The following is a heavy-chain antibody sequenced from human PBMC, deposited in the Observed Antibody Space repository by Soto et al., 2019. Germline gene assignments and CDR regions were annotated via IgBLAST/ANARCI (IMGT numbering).Heavy chain of an antibody. CDR1: GFSLTTSGVG. Sequence: KESGPTQVKPRQTLTLTCTFSGFSLTTSGVGVGWIRQSPGKAPEWLALIYWDDDKRYSPSLKSRLTITKDTSKNRVVLTMADLDPADTATYYCAHRVLRTVFGLVTTTAIYFDFWGQGTPVAVSS. V-gene: IGHV2-5*02. CDR3: AHRVLRTVFGLVTTTAIYFDF. CDR2: IYWDDDK. J-gene: IGHJ4*02. D-gene: IGHD3-3*01.